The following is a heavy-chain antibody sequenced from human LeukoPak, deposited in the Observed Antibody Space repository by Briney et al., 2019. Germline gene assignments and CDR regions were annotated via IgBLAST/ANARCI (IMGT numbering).Heavy chain of an antibody. CDR2: IYYTGGET. Sequence: SETLSLTCTVSGGSINSYYWSWIRQPPGKGLEWIGYIYYTGGETNYNPSLKSRLTISVDTSKNQFSLMLTSVTAADTAVYYCARQPGATAAFGIWAQGTMVTVSS. J-gene: IGHJ3*02. V-gene: IGHV4-59*08. CDR1: GGSINSYY. D-gene: IGHD5-18*01. CDR3: ARQPGATAAFGI.